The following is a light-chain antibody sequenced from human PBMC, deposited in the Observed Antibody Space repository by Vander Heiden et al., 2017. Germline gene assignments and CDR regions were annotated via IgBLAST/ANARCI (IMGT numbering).Light chain of an antibody. V-gene: IGLV2-14*01. Sequence: QSALTQPASVSGSPGQSITIPCTGTSSDVGGYNYVSWYQQHPGKVPKLMIYEVSNRPSGVSNRFSGSKSGNTASLTISGLQAEDEADYYCSSYTSSSTGVVFGGGTKLTVL. CDR2: EVS. CDR1: SSDVGGYNY. CDR3: SSYTSSSTGVV. J-gene: IGLJ2*01.